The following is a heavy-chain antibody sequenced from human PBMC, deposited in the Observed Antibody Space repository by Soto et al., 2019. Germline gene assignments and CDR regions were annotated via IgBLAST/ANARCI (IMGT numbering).Heavy chain of an antibody. V-gene: IGHV3-33*01. D-gene: IGHD3-9*01. Sequence: QVQLVESGGGVVQPGRSLRLSCAASGFTFSSYGMHWVRQAPGKGLEWVAVIWYDGSNKYYADSVKGRFTISRDNSKNTLYLQMNSLRAEDTAVYYCARERSYDILTGFGAYYMDVWGKGTTVTVSS. CDR3: ARERSYDILTGFGAYYMDV. J-gene: IGHJ6*03. CDR2: IWYDGSNK. CDR1: GFTFSSYG.